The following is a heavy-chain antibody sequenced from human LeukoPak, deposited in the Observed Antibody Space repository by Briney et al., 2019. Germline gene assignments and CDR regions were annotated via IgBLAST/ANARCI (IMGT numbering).Heavy chain of an antibody. CDR2: INPNSGGT. V-gene: IGHV1-2*06. D-gene: IGHD6-19*01. Sequence: ASVKVSCKASGYTFTGYYMHWVRQAPGQGLEWMGRINPNSGGTNYAQKFQGRVTMTRDTSISTAYMELSRLRSDDTAVYYCARDLHLREQWLAYYYYGMDVWGQGTTVTISS. J-gene: IGHJ6*02. CDR3: ARDLHLREQWLAYYYYGMDV. CDR1: GYTFTGYY.